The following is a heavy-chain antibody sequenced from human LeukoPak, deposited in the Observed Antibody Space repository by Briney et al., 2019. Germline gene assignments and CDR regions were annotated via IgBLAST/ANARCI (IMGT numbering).Heavy chain of an antibody. CDR1: GFTFSRYE. Sequence: GGSLRLSCAGSGFTFSRYEMNWVRQAPGKGLEGISYISTSGRSIYYADSVKGRFTISRDNAKNSLYLQMNSLRAEDTAVYYCARGTQAVYNYDYWGRGTLVTVSS. V-gene: IGHV3-48*03. CDR3: ARGTQAVYNYDY. CDR2: ISTSGRSI. D-gene: IGHD5/OR15-5a*01. J-gene: IGHJ4*02.